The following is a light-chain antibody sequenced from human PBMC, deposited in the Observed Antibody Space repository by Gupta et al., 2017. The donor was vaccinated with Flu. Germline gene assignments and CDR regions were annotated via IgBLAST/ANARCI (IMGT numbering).Light chain of an antibody. CDR1: QSVSSY. CDR2: DAS. J-gene: IGKJ3*01. Sequence: EIVLTQSPATLSLSPGERATLSCRASQSVSSYLAWYQQKPGQAPSLLIYDASNRSTGIPARCSGSGSGTDFTLTISSLEPEEFAVYYCQQRSNWHPGAFTFGHGTKVDIK. CDR3: QQRSNWHPGAFT. V-gene: IGKV3-11*01.